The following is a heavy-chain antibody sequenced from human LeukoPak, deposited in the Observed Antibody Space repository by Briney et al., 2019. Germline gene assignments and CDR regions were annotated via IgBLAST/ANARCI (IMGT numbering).Heavy chain of an antibody. J-gene: IGHJ4*02. CDR2: ISSSGST. D-gene: IGHD6-25*01. CDR1: GGSFSSNY. Sequence: ETLSLTCTVSGGSFSSNYWSWIRQPPGKGLEWIGYISSSGSTNYSPSLKSRVTISVDTSKNQLSLRLSSVIAADTAVYYCARYIVAADYCFDYWGQGTLVTVSS. CDR3: ARYIVAADYCFDY. V-gene: IGHV4-4*09.